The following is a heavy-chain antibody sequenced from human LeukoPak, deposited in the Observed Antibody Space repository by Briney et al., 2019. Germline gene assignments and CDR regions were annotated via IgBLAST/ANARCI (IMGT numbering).Heavy chain of an antibody. CDR3: ARHGPLRKKMDV. D-gene: IGHD3-16*01. J-gene: IGHJ6*02. CDR1: GGSISSYY. CDR2: IYYSGST. Sequence: SETLSLTCTVSGGSISSYYWSWIRQPPGKGLEWIGYIYYSGSTNYNPSLKSRVTISVDTSKNQFSLKLSSVTAADTAVYYCARHGPLRKKMDVWGQGTTVTVSS. V-gene: IGHV4-59*08.